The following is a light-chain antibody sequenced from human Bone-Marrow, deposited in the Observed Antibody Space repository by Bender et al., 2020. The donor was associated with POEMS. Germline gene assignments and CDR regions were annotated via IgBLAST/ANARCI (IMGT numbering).Light chain of an antibody. CDR1: DSNFGGNN. CDR2: SNY. CDR3: QSHDSSLRDLV. Sequence: QSVLTQPPSASGTPGQSVIISCSGTDSNFGGNNVNWYQHLPGSAPRLVVYSNYQRPSGVPDRFSGSKSGTSASLDISGLRTEDEATYYCQSHDSSLRDLVFGGGTKLTVL. J-gene: IGLJ2*01. V-gene: IGLV1-44*01.